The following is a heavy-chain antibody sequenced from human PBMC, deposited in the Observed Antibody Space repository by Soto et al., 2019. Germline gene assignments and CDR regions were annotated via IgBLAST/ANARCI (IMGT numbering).Heavy chain of an antibody. D-gene: IGHD3-3*01. CDR1: GGSFSGYY. J-gene: IGHJ4*02. V-gene: IGHV4-34*01. CDR2: INHSGST. Sequence: PSETLSLTCAVYGGSFSGYYWSWIRQPPGKGLEWIGGINHSGSTNYNPSLKSRVTISVDTAKNQFSLKLSSVTAADTAVYYCAIHGVLRFLEGLLYFDYWGQRAVVPVSS. CDR3: AIHGVLRFLEGLLYFDY.